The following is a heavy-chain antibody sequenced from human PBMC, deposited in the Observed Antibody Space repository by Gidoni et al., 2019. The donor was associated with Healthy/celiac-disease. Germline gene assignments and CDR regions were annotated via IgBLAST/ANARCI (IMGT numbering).Heavy chain of an antibody. Sequence: QVQLVQSGAEVKKPGSSVKVSCKASGGTFSSYAISWVRQAPGQGLEWMGGIIPIFGTANYAQKFQGRVTITADKSTSTAYMELSSLRSEDTAVYYCAGVPDCTGGVCYYYGMDVWGKGTTVTVSS. D-gene: IGHD2-8*02. V-gene: IGHV1-69*06. CDR2: IIPIFGTA. CDR1: GGTFSSYA. CDR3: AGVPDCTGGVCYYYGMDV. J-gene: IGHJ6*04.